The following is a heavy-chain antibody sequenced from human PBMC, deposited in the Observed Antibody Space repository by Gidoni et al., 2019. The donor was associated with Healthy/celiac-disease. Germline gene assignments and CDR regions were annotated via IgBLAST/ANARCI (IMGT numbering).Heavy chain of an antibody. CDR1: GFTFRSYA. J-gene: IGHJ3*02. V-gene: IGHV3-30-3*01. CDR2: ISYDGSNK. CDR3: ARAPRGGNSLVLAFDI. Sequence: QVQLVESGGGVVQPGRSLRLHCAASGFTFRSYAVHGGRQAPGKGLEWVAVISYDGSNKYYADAVKGRFTISRDNSKNTLYLQMNSLRAEDTAVYYCARAPRGGNSLVLAFDIWGQGTMVTVSS. D-gene: IGHD2-21*02.